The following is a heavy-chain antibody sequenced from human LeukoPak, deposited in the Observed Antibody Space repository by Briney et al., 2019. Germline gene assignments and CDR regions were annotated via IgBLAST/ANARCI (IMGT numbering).Heavy chain of an antibody. D-gene: IGHD3-16*01. J-gene: IGHJ6*03. CDR3: ARGEARVRMGYYYYYMDV. V-gene: IGHV4-39*07. CDR1: GGSISSSSYY. CDR2: IYYSGST. Sequence: PSETLSLTCTVSGGSISSSSYYWGWIRQPPGKGLEWIGSIYYSGSTYYNPSLKSRVTISVDTSKNQFSLKLSSVTAADTAVYYCARGEARVRMGYYYYYMDVWGKGTTVTVSS.